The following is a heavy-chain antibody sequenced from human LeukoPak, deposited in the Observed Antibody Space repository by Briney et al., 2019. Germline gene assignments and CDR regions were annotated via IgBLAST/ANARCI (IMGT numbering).Heavy chain of an antibody. J-gene: IGHJ4*02. CDR1: GYNFNDYY. Sequence: GASVKVSCKASGYNFNDYYLHWVRQAPGQGLEWMGWINPKNGGTYYAEKFQGRVTMTRDTSITTVYMELSRLRSDDTAIYYCATGITALDYWGQGTLVTVSS. D-gene: IGHD3-10*01. V-gene: IGHV1-2*02. CDR3: ATGITALDY. CDR2: INPKNGGT.